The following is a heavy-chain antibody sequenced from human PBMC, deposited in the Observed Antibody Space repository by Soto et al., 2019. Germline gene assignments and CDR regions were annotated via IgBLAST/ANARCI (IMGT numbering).Heavy chain of an antibody. CDR1: GFSLSTSGMC. V-gene: IGHV2-70*11. Sequence: SGPTLVNPTQTLTLTCTFSGFSLSTSGMCVSWIRQPPGKALEWLARIDWDDDKYYSTSLKTMLTISKDTSKNQVVLTMTNMDPVDTATYYCARIIGQPRGNEYYFDYWGQGTLVTVSS. D-gene: IGHD1-1*01. CDR3: ARIIGQPRGNEYYFDY. CDR2: IDWDDDK. J-gene: IGHJ4*02.